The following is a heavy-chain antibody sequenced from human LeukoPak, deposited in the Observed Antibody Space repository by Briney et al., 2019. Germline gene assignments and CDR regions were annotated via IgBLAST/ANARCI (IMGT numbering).Heavy chain of an antibody. Sequence: SETLSLTCAVYGGSFSGYYWSWIRQPPGKGLEWIGYIYYSGSTNYNPSLKSRVTISVDTSKNQFSLKLSSVTAADTAVYYCARVKGNYYDSSGYYAYFDYWGQGTLVTVSS. CDR3: ARVKGNYYDSSGYYAYFDY. CDR1: GGSFSGYY. CDR2: IYYSGST. D-gene: IGHD3-22*01. J-gene: IGHJ4*02. V-gene: IGHV4-59*01.